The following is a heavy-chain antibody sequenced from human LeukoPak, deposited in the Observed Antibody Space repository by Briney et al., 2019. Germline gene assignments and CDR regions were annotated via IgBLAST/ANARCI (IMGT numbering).Heavy chain of an antibody. D-gene: IGHD3-9*01. J-gene: IGHJ4*02. CDR2: IYYSGST. CDR1: GGSMSSYY. V-gene: IGHV4-59*01. Sequence: SETLSLTCSVSGGSMSSYYWSWIRQPPGKGLEWIGYIYYSGSTNYNPSLKSRVTISVDTSKNQFSLNLSSVTAADTAVYYCARGLTIYYILTAYYRFPYFDYWGQGTLVTVSS. CDR3: ARGLTIYYILTAYYRFPYFDY.